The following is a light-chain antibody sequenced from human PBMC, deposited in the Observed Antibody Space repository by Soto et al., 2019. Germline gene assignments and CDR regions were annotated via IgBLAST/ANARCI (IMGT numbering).Light chain of an antibody. CDR1: SSNIGAGYD. Sequence: QSVLTQPPSVSGAPGQTVTISCTGSSSNIGAGYDVHWYQQLPGKAPKLLIYGNSNRPSGVPDRFSGSKSGTSASLAITGLQAEDEADYYCQSYDSSRSGVVFGGGTKLTVL. J-gene: IGLJ2*01. CDR2: GNS. V-gene: IGLV1-40*01. CDR3: QSYDSSRSGVV.